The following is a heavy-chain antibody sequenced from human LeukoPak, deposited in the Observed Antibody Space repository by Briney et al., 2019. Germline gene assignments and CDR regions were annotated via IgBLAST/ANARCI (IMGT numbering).Heavy chain of an antibody. V-gene: IGHV4-38-2*02. CDR1: GYSISSGYY. J-gene: IGHJ3*02. Sequence: SETLSLTCTVSGYSISSGYYWGWLRQPPGKGLEWIRSIYHSGSTYYNPSLKSRVTISVDTSKNQFSLKLSSVTAADTAVYYCARGYYYDSSGYYPYDAFDIWGQGTMVTVSS. D-gene: IGHD3-22*01. CDR2: IYHSGST. CDR3: ARGYYYDSSGYYPYDAFDI.